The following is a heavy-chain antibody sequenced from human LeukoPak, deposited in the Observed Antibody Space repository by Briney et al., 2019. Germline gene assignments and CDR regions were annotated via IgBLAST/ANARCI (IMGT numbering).Heavy chain of an antibody. Sequence: GSLRLSCAASGFTVSSNYMSWVRQAPGKGLEWVSAISGSGGTTYYADSVKGRFTISKDNSKNTLYLQMNSLRAEDTAVYYCAKDLASHYYGSGSYSFYYMDVWGKGTTVTVSS. CDR1: GFTVSSNY. CDR3: AKDLASHYYGSGSYSFYYMDV. CDR2: ISGSGGTT. J-gene: IGHJ6*03. D-gene: IGHD3-10*01. V-gene: IGHV3-23*01.